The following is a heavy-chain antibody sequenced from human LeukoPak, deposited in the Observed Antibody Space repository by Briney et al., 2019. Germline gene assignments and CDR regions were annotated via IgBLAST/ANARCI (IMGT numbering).Heavy chain of an antibody. D-gene: IGHD5-24*01. CDR3: ARGIGRDGYNAYFDY. Sequence: SETLSLTCTVSGGSISSGGYYWSWIRQHPGKGLEWIGYIYYSGGTNYNPSLKSRVTVSVDTSKNQFSLKLSSVTAADTAVYYCARGIGRDGYNAYFDYWGQGTLVTVSS. CDR2: IYYSGGT. J-gene: IGHJ4*02. V-gene: IGHV4-61*08. CDR1: GGSISSGGYY.